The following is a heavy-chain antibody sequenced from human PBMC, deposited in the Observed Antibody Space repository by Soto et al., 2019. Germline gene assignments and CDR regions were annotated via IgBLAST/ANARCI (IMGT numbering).Heavy chain of an antibody. CDR1: GVAIFSSNC. Sequence: AETLSLTCAVSGVAIFSSNCWTWCWDPAGKGLEWIGEIYHSGTTKYNPSLKSRVTISVDTSKNQFSLILSSVTAADTAVYYCATCQLGQYFYAMDVWGQGTTVTVSS. CDR2: IYHSGTT. CDR3: ATCQLGQYFYAMDV. J-gene: IGHJ6*02. D-gene: IGHD7-27*01. V-gene: IGHV4-4*02.